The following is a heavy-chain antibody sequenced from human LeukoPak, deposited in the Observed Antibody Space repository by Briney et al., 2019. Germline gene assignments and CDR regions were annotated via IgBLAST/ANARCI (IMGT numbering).Heavy chain of an antibody. CDR2: INHSGST. D-gene: IGHD6-13*01. CDR3: ARGPIAAAGPSDFDY. V-gene: IGHV4-34*01. Sequence: SETLSLTCAVYGGSFSVYYWSWIRQPPGKGLEWIGEINHSGSTNYNPSLKSRVTISVDTSKNQFSLKLSSVTAADTAVYYCARGPIAAAGPSDFDYWGQGTLVTVSS. CDR1: GGSFSVYY. J-gene: IGHJ4*02.